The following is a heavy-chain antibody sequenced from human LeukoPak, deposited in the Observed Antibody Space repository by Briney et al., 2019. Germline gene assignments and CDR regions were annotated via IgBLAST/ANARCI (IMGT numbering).Heavy chain of an antibody. D-gene: IGHD2-8*01. V-gene: IGHV4-61*02. CDR2: ICYGGST. Sequence: PSQTLSLTCNVSGASMSSDGYYWNWIRQPAGKGLEWIGRICYGGSTNYNPSLKSRVTLSVDTSKNRLSLKLSYVTAADTAVYYCASAGHCANGVCRNWFGPWGQGILVTVSS. J-gene: IGHJ5*02. CDR3: ASAGHCANGVCRNWFGP. CDR1: GASMSSDGYY.